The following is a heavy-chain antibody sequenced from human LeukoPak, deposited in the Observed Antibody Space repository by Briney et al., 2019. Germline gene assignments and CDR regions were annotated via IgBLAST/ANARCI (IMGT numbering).Heavy chain of an antibody. CDR3: AKGRYSGSALDY. CDR2: ISAYNGNT. D-gene: IGHD5-12*01. Sequence: ASVKVSCKASGYTFTSYGISWVRQAPGQGLEWMGWISAYNGNTNYAQKLQGRVTMTRDTSTSTVYMELSSLRSEDTAVYYCAKGRYSGSALDYWGQGTLVTVSS. V-gene: IGHV1-18*01. J-gene: IGHJ4*02. CDR1: GYTFTSYG.